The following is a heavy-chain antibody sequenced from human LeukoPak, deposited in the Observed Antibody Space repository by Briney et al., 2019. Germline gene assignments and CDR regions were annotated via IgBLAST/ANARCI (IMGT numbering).Heavy chain of an antibody. CDR1: GGSISSSSYY. CDR3: ASFQLLSRNWFDP. Sequence: SETLSLTCTVSGGSISSSSYYWGWIRQPPGKGVEWIGSIYYSGSTYYNPSLKSRVTISVDTSKNQFSLKLSSVTAADTAVYYCASFQLLSRNWFDPWGQGTLVTVSS. CDR2: IYYSGST. J-gene: IGHJ5*02. V-gene: IGHV4-39*01. D-gene: IGHD3-22*01.